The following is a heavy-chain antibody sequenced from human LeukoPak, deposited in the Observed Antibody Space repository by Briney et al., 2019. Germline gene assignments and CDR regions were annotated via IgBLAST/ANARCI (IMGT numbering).Heavy chain of an antibody. CDR1: GGSISNPGYY. V-gene: IGHV4-31*03. J-gene: IGHJ4*02. D-gene: IGHD5-12*01. Sequence: SQTLSLTCTVSGGSISNPGYYWTWIRQHPGKGLEWIGYIFYSGNTYYNPSLKSRVTISVDTSKNQFSLKLSSVTAADTAVYYCARARGYSGYGVRYFDYWGQGTLVTVSS. CDR3: ARARGYSGYGVRYFDY. CDR2: IFYSGNT.